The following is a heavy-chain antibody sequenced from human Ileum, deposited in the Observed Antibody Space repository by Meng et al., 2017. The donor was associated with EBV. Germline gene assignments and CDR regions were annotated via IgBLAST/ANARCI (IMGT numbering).Heavy chain of an antibody. CDR3: ATRVAAVKYYFDY. Sequence: QVQLLETGPGLVKPSETLALTCTVSGGSISNENDYWGWIRQPPGKGLEWIGSMYYSGSTYYNPSLKSRVTMSLDTSKNQFSLQLTSVTAADTALYYCATRVAAVKYYFDYWGQGTLVTVSS. CDR1: GGSISNENDY. V-gene: IGHV4-39*07. CDR2: MYYSGST. D-gene: IGHD6-19*01. J-gene: IGHJ4*02.